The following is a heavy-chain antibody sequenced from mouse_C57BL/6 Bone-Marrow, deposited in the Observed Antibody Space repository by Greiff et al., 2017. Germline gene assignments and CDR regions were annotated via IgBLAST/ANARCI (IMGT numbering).Heavy chain of an antibody. CDR2: ISSGGAYI. CDR3: TRDGYVMDY. Sequence: EVKLMESGEGLVKPGGSLKLSCAASGFTFSSYAMSWVRQTPEKRLEWVAYISSGGAYIYYADTVKGRFTISRDNARNTLYLQMSSLKSEDTAMYYCTRDGYVMDYWGQGTSVTVSS. J-gene: IGHJ4*01. V-gene: IGHV5-9-1*02. CDR1: GFTFSSYA. D-gene: IGHD2-2*01.